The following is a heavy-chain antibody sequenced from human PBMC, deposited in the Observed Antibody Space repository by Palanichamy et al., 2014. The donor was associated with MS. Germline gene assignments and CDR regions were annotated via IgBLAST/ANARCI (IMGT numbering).Heavy chain of an antibody. D-gene: IGHD2-8*02. J-gene: IGHJ5*02. V-gene: IGHV1-8*01. CDR1: GYTFTSYD. CDR3: VRDAYCTGEVCQRGGYNWFDP. CDR2: LNPDSGNT. Sequence: QVQLAQSGAEVKTPRASVKVPCKASGYTFTSYDINWVRQATGQGLEWMGWLNPDSGNTGYAQKFQGRVTMTRDSSLNTAYMELTNLKSDDTAVYYCVRDAYCTGEVCQRGGYNWFDPWGQGTLVTVSS.